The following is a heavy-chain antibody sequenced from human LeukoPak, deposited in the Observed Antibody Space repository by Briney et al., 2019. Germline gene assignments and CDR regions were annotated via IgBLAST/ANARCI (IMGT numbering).Heavy chain of an antibody. CDR2: SNPSVGST. CDR1: GYTFTSYY. J-gene: IGHJ5*02. CDR3: ERDNSVRDEAWWFTP. Sequence: ASVKVSCKASGYTFTSYYIHCVRQSPGQPLEWIGISNPSVGSTSYAQKFQGRVTLTRDISTTTDYLELRSLRSEEPVVSYCERDNSVRDEAWWFTPWGQGNLVTVSS. D-gene: IGHD5-24*01. V-gene: IGHV1-46*01.